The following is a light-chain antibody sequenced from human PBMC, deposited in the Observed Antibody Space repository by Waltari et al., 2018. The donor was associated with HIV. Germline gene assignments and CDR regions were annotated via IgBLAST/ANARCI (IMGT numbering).Light chain of an antibody. CDR1: QTILYNSNNKSY. Sequence: DIVMTQSPDSLAVSLGARATITCKSSQTILYNSNNKSYLAWYQQRPGQPPKLLIYWASTRESGVPDRFSGSGSGTDFTLTISSLQAEDVAVYYCQQYYSTPLTFGGGTKVEIK. V-gene: IGKV4-1*01. J-gene: IGKJ4*01. CDR3: QQYYSTPLT. CDR2: WAS.